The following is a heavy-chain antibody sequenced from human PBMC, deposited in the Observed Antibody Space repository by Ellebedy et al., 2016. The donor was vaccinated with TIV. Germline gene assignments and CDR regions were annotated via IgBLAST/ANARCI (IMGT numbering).Heavy chain of an antibody. CDR2: ISGSAVNT. CDR1: GFTFSSYA. Sequence: GGSLRLSXAASGFTFSSYAMSWVRQAPGKGLEWVSAISGSAVNTYYADSVKGRFTISRDNSKNTLNLQMNSLRAEDTAVYYCAKDRYSDRGRYFDYWGQGTLVTVSS. J-gene: IGHJ4*02. CDR3: AKDRYSDRGRYFDY. V-gene: IGHV3-23*01. D-gene: IGHD4-17*01.